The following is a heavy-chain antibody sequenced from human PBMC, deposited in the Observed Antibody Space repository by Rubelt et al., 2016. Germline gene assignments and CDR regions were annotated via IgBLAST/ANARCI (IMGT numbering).Heavy chain of an antibody. D-gene: IGHD2-2*01. CDR3: GRERYCSSTSFGRGMDV. CDR2: IDWDDDK. J-gene: IGHJ6*02. V-gene: IGHV2-70*01. Sequence: QVTLRESGPALVKPTQTLTLTCTFPGFSLSPRGVCVNWIRQPPGKALEWLALIDWDDDKYYTTSLKTRLTTSKDTSKSPVVLTMTNMNPVDTATYYCGRERYCSSTSFGRGMDVCGRGTTVTASS. CDR1: GFSLSPRGVC.